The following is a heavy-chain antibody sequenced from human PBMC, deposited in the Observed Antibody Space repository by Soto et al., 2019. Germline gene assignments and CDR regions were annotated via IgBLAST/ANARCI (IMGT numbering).Heavy chain of an antibody. CDR2: IWYDGSNK. D-gene: IGHD2-15*01. V-gene: IGHV3-33*01. CDR1: GFTFSSYG. Sequence: QVQLVESGGGVVQPGRSLRLSCAASGFTFSSYGMHWVRQAPGKGLEWVAVIWYDGSNKYYADSVKGRFTISRDNSKNTLYLQMNSLRAEDTAVYYCAALVVVAAGGDWFDPWGQGTLVTVSS. CDR3: AALVVVAAGGDWFDP. J-gene: IGHJ5*02.